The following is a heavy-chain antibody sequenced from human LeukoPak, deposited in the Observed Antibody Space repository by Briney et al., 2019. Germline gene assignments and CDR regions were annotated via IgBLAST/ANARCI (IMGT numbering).Heavy chain of an antibody. Sequence: PGGSLRLSCAAPGFPFNTYNLHWIRQAPGRGLERVSFIRNDETEIHYADFAKGRFTISRDKSKNSLYLQMNSLRPDDTALYYCAKDGGRYRFDYWGQGTMVTVSS. CDR2: IRNDETEI. V-gene: IGHV3-30*02. J-gene: IGHJ4*02. D-gene: IGHD3-16*02. CDR3: AKDGGRYRFDY. CDR1: GFPFNTYN.